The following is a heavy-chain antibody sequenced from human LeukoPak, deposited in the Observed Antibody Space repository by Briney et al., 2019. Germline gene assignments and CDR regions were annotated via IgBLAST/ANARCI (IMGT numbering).Heavy chain of an antibody. Sequence: GGSLRLSCVASGFSFDKFGMHWVRQAPGKGLEYVSSVSADESGKYYTKSVRGRFSISRDNSKNTMYLQLGNLRPDDMGIYYCASLDRSEIPWGPGTLVTVSS. CDR1: GFSFDKFG. J-gene: IGHJ5*02. D-gene: IGHD1-26*01. V-gene: IGHV3-64*01. CDR3: ASLDRSEIP. CDR2: VSADESGK.